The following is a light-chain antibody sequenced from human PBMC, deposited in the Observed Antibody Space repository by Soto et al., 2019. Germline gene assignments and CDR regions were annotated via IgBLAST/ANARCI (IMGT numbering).Light chain of an antibody. V-gene: IGKV3-20*01. CDR2: VAS. CDR3: QQYATSPWT. CDR1: QSVSGSY. Sequence: EIALTQSPGTLSLSPGERATLSCTASQSVSGSYLAWYQQTPGQAPRLLIYVASRRATGIPDRFSGSGSGTDFTLTISRLEPEDFAVYYCQQYATSPWTFGQGTRVDFK. J-gene: IGKJ1*01.